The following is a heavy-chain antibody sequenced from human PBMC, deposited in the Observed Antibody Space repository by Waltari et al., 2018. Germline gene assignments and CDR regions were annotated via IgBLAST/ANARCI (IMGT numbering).Heavy chain of an antibody. CDR1: GGPISSYY. D-gene: IGHD5-12*01. V-gene: IGHV4-4*07. J-gene: IGHJ4*02. Sequence: QVQLQESGPGLVKPSETLSLTCPGSGGPISSYYWSWNRQPAGKGLEWIGRIYTSGSTNYNPSLKSRVTMSVDTSKNQFSLKLSSVTAADTAVYYCAREYSGYDLDYFDYWGQGTLVTVSS. CDR3: AREYSGYDLDYFDY. CDR2: IYTSGST.